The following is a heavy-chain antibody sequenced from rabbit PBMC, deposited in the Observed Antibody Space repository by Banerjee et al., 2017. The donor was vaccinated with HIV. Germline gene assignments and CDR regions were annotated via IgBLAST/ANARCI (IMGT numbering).Heavy chain of an antibody. CDR2: ISTSSGST. Sequence: QEQLVESGGGLVQPEGSLTLTCTASGFSFSSGYWICWVRQAPGKGLEWIGCISTSSGSTYYASWAKGRFTISESSSTTVTLQMTSLTAADTATYFCARDEGYAGSSYSNLWGPGTLVTVS. V-gene: IGHV1S45*01. D-gene: IGHD8-1*01. CDR3: ARDEGYAGSSYSNL. J-gene: IGHJ4*01. CDR1: GFSFSSGYW.